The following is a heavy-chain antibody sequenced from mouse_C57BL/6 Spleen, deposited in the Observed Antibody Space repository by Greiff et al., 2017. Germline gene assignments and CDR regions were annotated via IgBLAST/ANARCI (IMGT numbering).Heavy chain of an antibody. CDR1: GYTFTDYY. Sequence: EVQLQQSGPVLVKPGASVKMSCKASGYTFTDYYMNWVKQSHGKILEWIGVINPYNGGTSYNQKFKGKATLTVDKSSSTAYMELNSLTSEDSAVYYCARGDYYGSSYEGAMDYWGQGTSVTVSS. CDR3: ARGDYYGSSYEGAMDY. J-gene: IGHJ4*01. V-gene: IGHV1-19*01. D-gene: IGHD1-1*01. CDR2: INPYNGGT.